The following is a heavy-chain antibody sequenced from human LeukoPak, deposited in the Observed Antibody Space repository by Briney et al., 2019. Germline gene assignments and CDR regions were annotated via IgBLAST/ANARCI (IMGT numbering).Heavy chain of an antibody. CDR1: SGSITGDSFY. J-gene: IGHJ4*02. V-gene: IGHV4-61*02. Sequence: SETLSLTCTVSSGSITGDSFYWSWIRQPAGKGLEWIGRVYTTGSTSYNPSLKSRVTVSVDTSNNCFSLNLNSVTSADTAVYYCARARDGLNAFDYWGQGTLVTVSS. CDR3: ARARDGLNAFDY. D-gene: IGHD5-24*01. CDR2: VYTTGST.